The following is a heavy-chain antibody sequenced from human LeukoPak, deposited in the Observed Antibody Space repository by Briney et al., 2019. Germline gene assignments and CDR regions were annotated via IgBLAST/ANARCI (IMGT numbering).Heavy chain of an antibody. Sequence: GGSLRLSCAASGFTFSSYGMHWVRQAPGKGLEWVAVIRYDGSNKYYADSVKGRFTISRDNSKNTLYLQMNSLRAEDTAVYYCASSDRRGYSYGAFDYWGQGTLVTVSS. J-gene: IGHJ4*02. D-gene: IGHD5-18*01. V-gene: IGHV3-33*01. CDR1: GFTFSSYG. CDR3: ASSDRRGYSYGAFDY. CDR2: IRYDGSNK.